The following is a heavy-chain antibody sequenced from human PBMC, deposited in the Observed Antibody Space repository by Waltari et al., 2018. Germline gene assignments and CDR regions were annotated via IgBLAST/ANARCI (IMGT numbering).Heavy chain of an antibody. Sequence: EVQLVQSGGGLVQPGDSLRLPCAASGFTSSDYWRTWVRQTPEKGLEWVANIAPDGSEKYYMYSVKGRFTISRDNAKNLYYLQMNSLRPEDTAVYYCAGRYSSLDHWGQGTRVTVSS. CDR2: IAPDGSEK. V-gene: IGHV3-7*01. CDR3: AGRYSSLDH. CDR1: GFTSSDYW. J-gene: IGHJ4*02. D-gene: IGHD5-18*01.